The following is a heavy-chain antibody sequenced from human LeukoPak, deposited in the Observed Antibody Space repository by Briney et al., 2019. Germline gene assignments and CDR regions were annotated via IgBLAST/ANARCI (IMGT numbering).Heavy chain of an antibody. D-gene: IGHD3-16*01. Sequence: SETLSLTCTVSGGSISSYYWSWIRQPPGKGLEWIGYIYYSGSTNYNPSLKSRVTISVDTSKNQFSLKLSSVTAADTAVYYCARGPLGGQFDPWGQGTLVTVSS. J-gene: IGHJ5*02. CDR3: ARGPLGGQFDP. CDR1: GGSISSYY. CDR2: IYYSGST. V-gene: IGHV4-59*01.